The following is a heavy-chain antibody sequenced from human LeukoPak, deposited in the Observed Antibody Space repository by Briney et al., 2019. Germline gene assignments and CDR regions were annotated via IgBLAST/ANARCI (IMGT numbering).Heavy chain of an antibody. V-gene: IGHV3-21*01. CDR2: ISSSSSYI. CDR3: ARDPYAQTYSGSYYRPVNWFDP. D-gene: IGHD1-26*01. CDR1: GFTFSSYS. Sequence: GGSLRLSCAASGFTFSSYSMNWVRQAPGKGLEWVSSISSSSSYIYYADSVKGRFTISRDNAKNSLYLQMNSLRAEDTAVYYCARDPYAQTYSGSYYRPVNWFDPWGQGTLVTVSS. J-gene: IGHJ5*02.